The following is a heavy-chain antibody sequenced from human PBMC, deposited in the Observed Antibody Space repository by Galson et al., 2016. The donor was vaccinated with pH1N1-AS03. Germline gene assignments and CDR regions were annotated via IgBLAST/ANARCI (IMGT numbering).Heavy chain of an antibody. Sequence: SVKVSCKASGGSFGTHTFSWVRQTPGQGLEWLGGISPIFGAAKTAPRFRGRVMIIADESSATVYMELSSLRSEDTAIYYCARDGPGELYLWGQGTLVTVSS. D-gene: IGHD1-7*01. CDR1: GGSFGTHT. CDR3: ARDGPGELYL. CDR2: ISPIFGAA. J-gene: IGHJ5*02. V-gene: IGHV1-69*13.